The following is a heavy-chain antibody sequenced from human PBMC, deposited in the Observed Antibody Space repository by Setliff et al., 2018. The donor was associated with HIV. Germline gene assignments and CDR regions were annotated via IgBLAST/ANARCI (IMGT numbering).Heavy chain of an antibody. CDR3: ARRGRTGNSYVLNWFDP. CDR1: GGSIRSHY. Sequence: SETLSLTCTVSGGSIRSHYWNWIRQSPGKGLEWIAYFYYSGSPNYNPSLKSRVTISVDTSKNQFSLKLSSVTAADTAVYYCARRGRTGNSYVLNWFDPWGQGTLVTVSS. V-gene: IGHV4-59*11. J-gene: IGHJ5*02. CDR2: FYYSGSP. D-gene: IGHD5-18*01.